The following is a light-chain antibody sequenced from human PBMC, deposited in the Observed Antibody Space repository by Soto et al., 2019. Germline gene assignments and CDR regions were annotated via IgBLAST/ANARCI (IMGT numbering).Light chain of an antibody. CDR3: QQYNSYPWT. Sequence: DIHMTQSPSSLSSSFGDRITITFLASQSISRYLNWYQHKPGKAPKLLIYDASNLQSGVPSGFSGSGSGTEFTLTISSLQPDDFATYYCQQYNSYPWTFGQGTKVDIK. CDR1: QSISRY. J-gene: IGKJ1*01. V-gene: IGKV1-5*01. CDR2: DAS.